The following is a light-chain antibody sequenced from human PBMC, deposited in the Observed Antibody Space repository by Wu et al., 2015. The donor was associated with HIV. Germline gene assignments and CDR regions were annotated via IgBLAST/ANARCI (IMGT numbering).Light chain of an antibody. Sequence: EVVMTQSPATLSVSPGERVTLSCRASESVTMSVVWYQQKPGQAPRLLIYGATTRATGVPARFSGSASGTEFTLSISSLQPEDLGVYYCQHRSDWPTFGQGTKVEIQ. CDR2: GAT. V-gene: IGKV3-15*01. J-gene: IGKJ1*01. CDR1: ESVTMS. CDR3: QHRSDWPT.